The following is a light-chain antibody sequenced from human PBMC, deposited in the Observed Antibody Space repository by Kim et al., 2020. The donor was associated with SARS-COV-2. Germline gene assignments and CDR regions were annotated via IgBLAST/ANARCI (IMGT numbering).Light chain of an antibody. CDR3: QQYGSSPPFS. CDR1: QSISTSY. Sequence: SPGERATPSCRASQSISTSYLAWYQHKPGQPPRLLIYGASRRATGIPDRFSGSGSGTDFTLTISRLEPEDFGVYYCQQYGSSPPFSLGQGTKLEI. J-gene: IGKJ2*03. V-gene: IGKV3-20*01. CDR2: GAS.